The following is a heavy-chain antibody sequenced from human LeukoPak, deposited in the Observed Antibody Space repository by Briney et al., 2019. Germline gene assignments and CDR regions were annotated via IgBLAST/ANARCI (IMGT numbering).Heavy chain of an antibody. CDR3: ASHSRVWLDGYNDY. CDR1: GGTFSSYA. CDR2: IIPIFGTA. J-gene: IGHJ4*02. Sequence: SVKVSCKASGGTFSSYAISWVRQAPGQGLEWMGGIIPIFGTANYAQKFQGRVTITADESTSTAYMELSSLRSEDTAVYYCASHSRVWLDGYNDYWGQGTLVTVSS. V-gene: IGHV1-69*13. D-gene: IGHD5-24*01.